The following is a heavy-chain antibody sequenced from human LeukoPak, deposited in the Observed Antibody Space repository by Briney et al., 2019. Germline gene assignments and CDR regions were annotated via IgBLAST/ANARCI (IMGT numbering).Heavy chain of an antibody. CDR1: GYTFTSYY. V-gene: IGHV1-46*01. D-gene: IGHD5-24*01. CDR2: INPSGGST. J-gene: IGHJ3*02. Sequence: ASVKVSCKASGYTFTSYYMHWVRQAPGQGLEWMGIINPSGGSTSYAQKFQGRVTMTRDMSTSRVYMELSSLRSEDTAVYYCAEESRRWLQYLDIWGQGTMVTVSS. CDR3: AEESRRWLQYLDI.